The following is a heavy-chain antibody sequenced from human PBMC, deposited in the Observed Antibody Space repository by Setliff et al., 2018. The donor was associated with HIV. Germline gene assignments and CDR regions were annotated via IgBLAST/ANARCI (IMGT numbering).Heavy chain of an antibody. D-gene: IGHD3-10*01. CDR1: GYTFTDYG. CDR2: ISGYKGNT. CDR3: TRVHCDGTGGDY. Sequence: ASVKVSCKASGYTFTDYGISWVRQAPGQGLEWVGWISGYKGNTNYAQKLQGRLTLTTDTSTSTVYLELRSLTSDDTAVYYCTRVHCDGTGGDYWGQGTLVTVSS. V-gene: IGHV1-18*01. J-gene: IGHJ4*02.